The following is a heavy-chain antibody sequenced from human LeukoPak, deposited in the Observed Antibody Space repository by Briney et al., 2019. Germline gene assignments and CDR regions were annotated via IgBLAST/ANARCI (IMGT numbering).Heavy chain of an antibody. CDR3: ARVIMPVLQFFEWSDY. Sequence: ASXXVXCKASGYTFTGYYIHWVRQAPGQGLEWMGWINPDNGGTISAQKFEGRVTMTRNTSISTAYMELSRLRSDDTAMYYCARVIMPVLQFFEWSDYWGQGTLVTVSS. D-gene: IGHD3-3*01. CDR1: GYTFTGYY. V-gene: IGHV1-2*02. CDR2: INPDNGGT. J-gene: IGHJ4*02.